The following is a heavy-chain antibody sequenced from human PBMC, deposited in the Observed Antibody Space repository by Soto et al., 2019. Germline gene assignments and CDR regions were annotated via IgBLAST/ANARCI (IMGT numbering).Heavy chain of an antibody. CDR1: GFTFSSYE. CDR2: ISSSGSTI. Sequence: GGTLTLYCAAAGFTFSSYEMNWVRKAPGKGLEWVSYISSSGSTIYYADSVKGRFTISRDNAKNSLYLQMNSLRAEDTAVYYCARDLTGYSSSWYYFDSWGQGTLVTVSP. V-gene: IGHV3-48*03. J-gene: IGHJ4*02. D-gene: IGHD6-13*01. CDR3: ARDLTGYSSSWYYFDS.